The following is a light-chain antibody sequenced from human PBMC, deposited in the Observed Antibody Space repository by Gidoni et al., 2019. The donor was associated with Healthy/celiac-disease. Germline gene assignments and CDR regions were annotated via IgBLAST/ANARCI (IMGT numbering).Light chain of an antibody. CDR1: QSVSSSY. Sequence: ELVLTQSPGPLSLSPGERATLSCRASQSVSSSYLAWYQQKPGQAPRLLIYGASSRATGIPDRFSGSGSGTDFTLTISRLEPEDFAVYYCQQYGSSPLGFGGGTKVEIK. CDR3: QQYGSSPLG. CDR2: GAS. V-gene: IGKV3-20*01. J-gene: IGKJ4*01.